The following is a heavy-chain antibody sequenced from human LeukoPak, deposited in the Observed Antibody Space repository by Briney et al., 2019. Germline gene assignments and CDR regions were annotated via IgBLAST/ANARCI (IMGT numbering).Heavy chain of an antibody. CDR3: ATSYDGKTAPYDL. J-gene: IGHJ4*03. CDR2: MCPSGRT. Sequence: SETLSLTCTVSNDSISSYCCSWVRQPPGKGLEWIGFMCPSGRTDYNPSLKSRVTMSIDTSKNQLSMELRFLTAADTTVYYCATSYDGKTAPYDLWGHGTLVTVSS. V-gene: IGHV4-4*08. CDR1: NDSISSYC. D-gene: IGHD4-23*01.